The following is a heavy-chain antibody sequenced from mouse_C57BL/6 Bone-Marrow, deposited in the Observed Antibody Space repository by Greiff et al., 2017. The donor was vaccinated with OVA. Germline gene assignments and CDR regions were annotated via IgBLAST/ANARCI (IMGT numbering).Heavy chain of an antibody. J-gene: IGHJ3*01. V-gene: IGHV1-15*01. Sequence: VKLVESGAELVRPGASVTLSCKASGYTFTDYEMHWVKQTPVHGLEWIGAIDPETGGTAYNQKFKGKAILTADKSSSTAYMELRSLTSEDSAVYYCTRYGYSAWFAYWGQGTLVTVSA. CDR3: TRYGYSAWFAY. CDR2: IDPETGGT. CDR1: GYTFTDYE. D-gene: IGHD2-2*01.